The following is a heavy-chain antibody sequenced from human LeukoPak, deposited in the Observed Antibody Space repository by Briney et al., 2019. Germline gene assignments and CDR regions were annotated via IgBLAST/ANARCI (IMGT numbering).Heavy chain of an antibody. Sequence: GASVKVSCKASGYTFTSYYMHWVRQAPGQGLEWMGIINPSGGSTSYAQKFQGRVTMTRDTSISTAYMELSRLRSDDTAVYYCARTSRRGSLDTAMVILDPWGQGTLVTVSS. CDR2: INPSGGST. CDR1: GYTFTSYY. D-gene: IGHD5-18*01. CDR3: ARTSRRGSLDTAMVILDP. J-gene: IGHJ5*02. V-gene: IGHV1-46*01.